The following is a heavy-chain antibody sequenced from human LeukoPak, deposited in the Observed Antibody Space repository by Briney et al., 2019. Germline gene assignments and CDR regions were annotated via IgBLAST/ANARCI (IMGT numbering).Heavy chain of an antibody. J-gene: IGHJ4*02. Sequence: ASVKVSCKASGYTFTSYYMHWVRQAPGQGLEWMGWISAYNGNTNYAQKLQGRVTMTTDTSTSTAYMELRSLRSDDTAVYYCARDAGPFMITFGGVIVNWGQGTLVTVSS. CDR1: GYTFTSYY. CDR2: ISAYNGNT. V-gene: IGHV1-18*04. D-gene: IGHD3-16*02. CDR3: ARDAGPFMITFGGVIVN.